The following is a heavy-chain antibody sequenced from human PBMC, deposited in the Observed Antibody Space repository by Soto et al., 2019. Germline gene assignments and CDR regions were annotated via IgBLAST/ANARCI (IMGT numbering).Heavy chain of an antibody. CDR2: IYYSGST. CDR1: GGSISSYY. D-gene: IGHD6-13*01. Sequence: SETLSLTCTVSGGSISSYYWSWIRQPPGRGLEWIGYIYYSGSTNYNPSLKSRVTISVDTSKNQFSLKLSSVTAADTAVYYCASSNIAAAGFYYYGMDVWGRGTTVTVS. J-gene: IGHJ6*02. V-gene: IGHV4-59*01. CDR3: ASSNIAAAGFYYYGMDV.